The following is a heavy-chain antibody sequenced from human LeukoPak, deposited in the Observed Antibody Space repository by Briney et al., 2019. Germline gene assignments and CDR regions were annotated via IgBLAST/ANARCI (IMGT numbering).Heavy chain of an antibody. CDR1: GGSISSSSYY. D-gene: IGHD3-9*01. Sequence: SETPSLTCTVSGGSISSSSYYWGWIRQPPGKGLGWFGSIYYSGSTYYNPSLKCRVTISVDTSKNQFSLKLSSVTAADTAVYYCARGSEYYDILTGHPSHFDYWGQGTLVTVSS. CDR3: ARGSEYYDILTGHPSHFDY. CDR2: IYYSGST. J-gene: IGHJ4*02. V-gene: IGHV4-39*07.